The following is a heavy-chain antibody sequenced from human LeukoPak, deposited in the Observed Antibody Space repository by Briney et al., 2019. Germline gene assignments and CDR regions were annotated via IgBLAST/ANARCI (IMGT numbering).Heavy chain of an antibody. Sequence: SETLSLTCTVSGGSISNYYWTWIRQPPGKGLEWIGYIYYSGSTNYNPSLKSRVTISVDTSKNQFSLRLTSVTAADTAVYYCARSPGGNSAYWGQGILVTVSS. V-gene: IGHV4-59*08. CDR3: ARSPGGNSAY. D-gene: IGHD4-23*01. J-gene: IGHJ4*02. CDR2: IYYSGST. CDR1: GGSISNYY.